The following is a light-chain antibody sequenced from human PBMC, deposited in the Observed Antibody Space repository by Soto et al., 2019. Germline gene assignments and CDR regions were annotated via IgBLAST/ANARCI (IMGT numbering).Light chain of an antibody. CDR2: GAS. J-gene: IGKJ1*01. CDR3: KQYNNWPRA. Sequence: EIVMTQSPATLSVSPGERATLSCTASQSVGSNLAWYQQKPDQAPRLLIYGASTRATGIQARFSGSGSGTDFTLTISSLQSEDFVVYYCKQYNNWPRAFGQGTKVDIK. CDR1: QSVGSN. V-gene: IGKV3-15*01.